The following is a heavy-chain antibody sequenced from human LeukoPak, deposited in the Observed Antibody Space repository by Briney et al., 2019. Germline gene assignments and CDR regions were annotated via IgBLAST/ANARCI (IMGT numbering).Heavy chain of an antibody. J-gene: IGHJ4*02. CDR2: INPSGGST. Sequence: ASVKVSCKASGYTFTSYYMHWVRQAPGQGLEWMGIINPSGGSTSYALKFQGRVTMTRDTSTSTVYMELSSLRSEDTAVYYCARDFGGTAMRPNELNYWGQGTLVTVSS. CDR3: ARDFGGTAMRPNELNY. CDR1: GYTFTSYY. D-gene: IGHD5-18*01. V-gene: IGHV1-46*01.